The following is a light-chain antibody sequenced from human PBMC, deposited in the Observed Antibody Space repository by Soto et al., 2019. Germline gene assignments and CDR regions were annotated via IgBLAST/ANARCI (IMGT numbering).Light chain of an antibody. Sequence: VRTQSQVILSLSPGERASLSCGASQSISSRCIAWYQQKPGQAPRLLIYGASSRATGIPDRFSGTGSETDFTLTISRLEPEDFAVYYCQQYDNSPITFGQGTLLAIK. CDR3: QQYDNSPIT. CDR2: GAS. CDR1: QSISSRC. J-gene: IGKJ5*01. V-gene: IGKV3-20*01.